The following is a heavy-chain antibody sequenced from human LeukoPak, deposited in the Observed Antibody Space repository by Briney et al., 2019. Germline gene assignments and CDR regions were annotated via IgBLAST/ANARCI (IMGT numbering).Heavy chain of an antibody. CDR3: ARRQGYCSGGSCFSLDY. J-gene: IGHJ4*02. D-gene: IGHD2-15*01. V-gene: IGHV3-21*01. CDR2: ISSSSSYI. CDR1: GFTFSSYS. Sequence: GGSLRLSCAASGFTFSSYSMNWVRQAPGKGLEWVSSISSSSSYIYYADSVKGRFTISRDNAENSLYLQMNSLRAEDTAVYYCARRQGYCSGGSCFSLDYWGQGTLVTVSS.